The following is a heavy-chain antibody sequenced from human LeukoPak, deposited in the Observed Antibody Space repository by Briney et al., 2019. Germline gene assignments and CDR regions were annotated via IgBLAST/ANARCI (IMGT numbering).Heavy chain of an antibody. V-gene: IGHV4-4*07. CDR3: ARERHYDFWSGYYGGTFDY. CDR1: GGSISSYY. J-gene: IGHJ4*02. Sequence: PSETLSLTCTVSGGSISSYYWSWIRQPAGKGLEWIGRIYTSGSTNYNPSLKSRVTMSVDTSKNQFSLKLSSVTAADTAVYYCARERHYDFWSGYYGGTFDYWGQGTLVTVSS. D-gene: IGHD3-3*01. CDR2: IYTSGST.